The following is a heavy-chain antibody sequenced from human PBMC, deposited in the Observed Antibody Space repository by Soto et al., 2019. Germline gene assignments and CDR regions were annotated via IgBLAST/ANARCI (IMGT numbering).Heavy chain of an antibody. CDR2: ISNAGTEE. J-gene: IGHJ4*02. CDR1: GFTFSWNG. CDR3: ARHGSGSDHREHLDY. V-gene: IGHV3-30-3*01. D-gene: IGHD3-10*01. Sequence: PGVSLRLSCAASGFTFSWNGMHWVRQAPGKGLEWVAVISNAGTEEYYADSVKGRFTISRDNSKSTVFLQMNSLTVEDTAVYYCARHGSGSDHREHLDYWGQGPLVTVPS.